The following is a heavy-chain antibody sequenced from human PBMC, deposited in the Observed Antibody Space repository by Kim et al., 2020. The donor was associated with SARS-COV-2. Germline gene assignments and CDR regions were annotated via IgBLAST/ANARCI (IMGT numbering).Heavy chain of an antibody. CDR3: ARGSYDFWSGSYGMDV. V-gene: IGHV3-11*06. J-gene: IGHJ6*02. Sequence: SVKGRFTISRDNAKNSLYLQMNSLRAEDTAVYYCARGSYDFWSGSYGMDVWGQGTTVTVSS. D-gene: IGHD3-3*01.